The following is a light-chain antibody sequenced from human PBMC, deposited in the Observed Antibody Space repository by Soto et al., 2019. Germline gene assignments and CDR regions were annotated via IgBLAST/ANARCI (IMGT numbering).Light chain of an antibody. CDR2: AAS. CDR1: QSISSY. Sequence: IQETQSPSSLSASVGDRVTITFRASQSISSYLNWYQQKPGKAPKLLIYAASSLQSGVPSRFSGSGSGTDFTLTISSLQPEDFATYYCQQSYSTPLTFGGGTKVDIK. CDR3: QQSYSTPLT. J-gene: IGKJ4*01. V-gene: IGKV1-39*01.